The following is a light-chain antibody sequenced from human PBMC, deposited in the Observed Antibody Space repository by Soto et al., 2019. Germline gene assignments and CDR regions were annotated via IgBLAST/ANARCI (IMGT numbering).Light chain of an antibody. Sequence: QSALTQPASVPGSPGQSITISCTGTSSDVGGYNFVSWYQQYPGKAPKLMIYDVSNRPSGVSNRFSGSKSGNTASLTISGLQAEDEADYYCSSYSSSSTPEVFGTGTKVTVL. CDR3: SSYSSSSTPEV. J-gene: IGLJ1*01. V-gene: IGLV2-14*01. CDR2: DVS. CDR1: SSDVGGYNF.